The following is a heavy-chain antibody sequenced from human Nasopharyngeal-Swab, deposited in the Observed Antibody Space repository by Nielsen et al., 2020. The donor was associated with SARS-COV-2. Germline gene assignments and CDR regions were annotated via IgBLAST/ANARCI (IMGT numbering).Heavy chain of an antibody. CDR2: IYYSGST. CDR3: ASRLGYSSGWAPLGYYYYGMDV. Sequence: SETLSLTCTVSGGSISSSSYYWGWIRQPPGKGLEWIGSIYYSGSTYYNPSLKSRVTISVDTSKNQISLKLSSVTAADTAVYYCASRLGYSSGWAPLGYYYYGMDVWGQGTTVTVSS. D-gene: IGHD6-19*01. J-gene: IGHJ6*02. CDR1: GGSISSSSYY. V-gene: IGHV4-39*01.